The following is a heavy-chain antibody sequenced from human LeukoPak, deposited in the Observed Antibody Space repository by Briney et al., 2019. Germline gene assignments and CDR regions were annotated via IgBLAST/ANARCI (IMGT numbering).Heavy chain of an antibody. CDR1: GLSLSSNM. D-gene: IGHD5-18*01. Sequence: AGGSLRLSCVASGLSLSSNMMSWVRQAPGEGLEWISTITSAGATYYIDSVRGRFTISRDNAKNSLYLQMNSLRAEDTALYYCAKDIGLRYSYGLYYFDYWGQGTLVTVSS. CDR3: AKDIGLRYSYGLYYFDY. V-gene: IGHV3-23*01. CDR2: ITSAGAT. J-gene: IGHJ4*02.